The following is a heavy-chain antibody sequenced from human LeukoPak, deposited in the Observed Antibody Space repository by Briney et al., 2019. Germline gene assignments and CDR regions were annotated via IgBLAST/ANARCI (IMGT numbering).Heavy chain of an antibody. J-gene: IGHJ4*02. CDR3: TRGYSGYGNFDC. Sequence: PGGSLRLSCAAIGFTSNYWMHWVRQAPGKGLVWVSCISGDGSTTFYADSVKGRFTISRDNSKNTLYLQMNSLRAEDTAVYYCTRGYSGYGNFDCWGQGTLVTVSS. V-gene: IGHV3-74*01. CDR2: ISGDGSTT. D-gene: IGHD5-12*01. CDR1: GFTSNYW.